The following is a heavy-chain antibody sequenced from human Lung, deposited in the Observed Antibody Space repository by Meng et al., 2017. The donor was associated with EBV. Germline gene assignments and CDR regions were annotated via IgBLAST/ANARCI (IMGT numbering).Heavy chain of an antibody. J-gene: IGHJ4*02. CDR3: ARVGQWLPIDY. Sequence: QGQVQGPGPGLVKPSGTLSLPCAVSGGSISSSNWWRWVRQPPGKGLEWIGEIYHSGSTNYNPSLKSRVTISVDKSKNQFSLNLSSVTAADTAVYYCARVGQWLPIDYWGQGTLVTVSS. CDR1: GGSISSSNW. CDR2: IYHSGST. V-gene: IGHV4-4*02. D-gene: IGHD6-19*01.